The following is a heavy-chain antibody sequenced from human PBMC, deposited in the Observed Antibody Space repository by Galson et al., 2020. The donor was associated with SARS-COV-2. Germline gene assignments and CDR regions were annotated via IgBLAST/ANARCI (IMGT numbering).Heavy chain of an antibody. D-gene: IGHD2-8*01. J-gene: IGHJ4*02. CDR3: ARADLLLMVYARIDY. Sequence: GESLKISCAASGFTFSSYSMNWVRQAPGKGLEWVSSISSSSSYIYYADSVKGRFTISRDNAKNSLYLQMNSLRAEDTAVYYCARADLLLMVYARIDYWGQGTLVTVSS. V-gene: IGHV3-21*01. CDR1: GFTFSSYS. CDR2: ISSSSSYI.